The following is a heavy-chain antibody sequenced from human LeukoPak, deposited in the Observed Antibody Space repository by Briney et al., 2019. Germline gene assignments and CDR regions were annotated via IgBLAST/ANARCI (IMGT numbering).Heavy chain of an antibody. Sequence: PGRSLRLSCAASGFTFSSYAMHWVRQAPGKGLEWVAVISYDGSNKYYADSVKGRFTLSRDYSKNTLDLQMNSLRAEDTAVYYCARVQSSSWYYYYYYMDVWGKGTTVTVSS. CDR1: GFTFSSYA. D-gene: IGHD6-13*01. CDR3: ARVQSSSWYYYYYYMDV. V-gene: IGHV3-30*04. J-gene: IGHJ6*03. CDR2: ISYDGSNK.